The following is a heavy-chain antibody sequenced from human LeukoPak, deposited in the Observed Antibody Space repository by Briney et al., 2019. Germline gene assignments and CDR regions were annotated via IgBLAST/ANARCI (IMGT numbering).Heavy chain of an antibody. CDR2: MTPNSVHT. V-gene: IGHV1-8*03. CDR3: ARSLTDEVDAFDI. CDR1: GYTFTSYD. Sequence: ASVKVSCKASGYTFTSYDINWVRQATGQGLEWMGRMTPNSVHTDFAQKFQGRVTITRSFSKNTAYMELSSLRSEDTAVYYCARSLTDEVDAFDIWGQGTMVTVSS. J-gene: IGHJ3*02.